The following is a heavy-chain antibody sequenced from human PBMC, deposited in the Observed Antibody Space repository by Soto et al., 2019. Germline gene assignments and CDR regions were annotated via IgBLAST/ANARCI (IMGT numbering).Heavy chain of an antibody. CDR3: ARDLSIKYCSGGSCKYNWFDP. Sequence: GGSLRLSCAASGFTFSSYWMSWVRQAPGKGLEWVANIKQDGSEKYYVDSVKGRFTISRDNAKNSLYLQMNSLRAEDTAVYYCARDLSIKYCSGGSCKYNWFDPWGQGTLVTVSS. D-gene: IGHD2-15*01. CDR2: IKQDGSEK. V-gene: IGHV3-7*01. CDR1: GFTFSSYW. J-gene: IGHJ5*02.